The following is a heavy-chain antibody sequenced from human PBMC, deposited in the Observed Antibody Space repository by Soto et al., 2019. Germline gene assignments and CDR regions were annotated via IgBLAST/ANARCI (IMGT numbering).Heavy chain of an antibody. CDR1: GYTFTGYY. V-gene: IGHV1-2*02. D-gene: IGHD3-22*01. J-gene: IGHJ3*02. CDR3: ARDRRIPQGYYYDSSGYPSRGAFDI. Sequence: GASVKVSCKASGYTFTGYYMHWLRQSPGQGLEWMGWINPNSGGTNYAQKFQGRVTMTRDTSISTAYMELSRLRSDDTAVYYCARDRRIPQGYYYDSSGYPSRGAFDIWGQGTMVTVSS. CDR2: INPNSGGT.